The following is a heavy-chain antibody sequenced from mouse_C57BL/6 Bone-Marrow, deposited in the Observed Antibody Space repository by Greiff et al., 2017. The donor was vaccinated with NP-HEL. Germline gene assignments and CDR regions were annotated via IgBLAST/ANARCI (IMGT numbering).Heavy chain of an antibody. CDR2: IYPRSGNT. J-gene: IGHJ4*01. D-gene: IGHD1-1*01. CDR1: GYTFTSYG. CDR3: AREGGNLLPLYYYARDY. Sequence: VQGVESGAELARPGASVKLSCKASGYTFTSYGISWVKQRTGQGLEWIGEIYPRSGNTYYNEKFKGKATLTADKSSSTAYMELRSLTSEDSAVYFCAREGGNLLPLYYYARDYWGQGTSVTVSS. V-gene: IGHV1-81*01.